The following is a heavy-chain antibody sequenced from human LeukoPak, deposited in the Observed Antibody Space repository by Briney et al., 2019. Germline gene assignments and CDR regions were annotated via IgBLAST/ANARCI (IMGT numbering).Heavy chain of an antibody. Sequence: GGSLRLSCAASGFTFSSHGMHWVRQAPGKGLEWVAFIRYDGSNKYYADSVKGRFTISRDNSKNTLYLQMNSLRAEGTAVYYCAKGSGYSYGSYDYWGQGTLVTVSS. CDR2: IRYDGSNK. CDR1: GFTFSSHG. CDR3: AKGSGYSYGSYDY. D-gene: IGHD5-18*01. V-gene: IGHV3-30*02. J-gene: IGHJ4*02.